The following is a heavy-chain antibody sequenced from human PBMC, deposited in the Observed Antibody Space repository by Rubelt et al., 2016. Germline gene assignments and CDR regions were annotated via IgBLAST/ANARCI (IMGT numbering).Heavy chain of an antibody. V-gene: IGHV4-39*01. CDR2: IYYSGST. D-gene: IGHD2-15*01. Sequence: ESGPGLVKPSETLSLTCTVSGGSISSSSYYWGWIRQPPGKGLEWIGSIYYSGSTYYNPSLKSRVTISVDTSKNQFSLKLSSVTAADTAVYYCARKGKVEVAAIARTYSMDDGSQGTTVSVSS. CDR1: GGSISSSSYY. CDR3: ARKGKVEVAAIARTYSMDD. J-gene: IGHJ6*02.